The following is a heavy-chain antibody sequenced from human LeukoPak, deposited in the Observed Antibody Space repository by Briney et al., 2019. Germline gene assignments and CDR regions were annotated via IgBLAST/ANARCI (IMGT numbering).Heavy chain of an antibody. J-gene: IGHJ2*01. CDR2: INHSGST. CDR1: GGSFSGYH. D-gene: IGHD1-14*01. CDR3: ARVGNLDHLWYFDL. Sequence: SETLSLTCAVYGGSFSGYHWSWIRQPPGKGLEWIGEINHSGSTKYNPSLKSRVTIAVDTSKNLISLKLSSVTAADTAVYYCARVGNLDHLWYFDLWGRGTLVTVSS. V-gene: IGHV4-34*01.